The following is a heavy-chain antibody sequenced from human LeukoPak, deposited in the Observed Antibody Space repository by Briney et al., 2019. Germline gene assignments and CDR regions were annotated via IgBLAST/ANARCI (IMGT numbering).Heavy chain of an antibody. CDR2: ISSSGSTI. D-gene: IGHD3-10*02. CDR1: GFTFSSYA. J-gene: IGHJ6*04. V-gene: IGHV3-48*03. Sequence: GGTLRLSCAASGFTFSSYAMSWVRQVPGKGLEWVSYISSSGSTIYYADSVKGRFTISRDNAKNSLYLQMNSLRAEDTAVYYCAELGITMIGGVWGKGTTVTISS. CDR3: AELGITMIGGV.